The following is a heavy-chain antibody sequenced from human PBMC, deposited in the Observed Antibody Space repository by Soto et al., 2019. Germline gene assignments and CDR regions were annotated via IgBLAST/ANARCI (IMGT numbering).Heavy chain of an antibody. CDR3: ARGVTVSNYYYYYYMDV. Sequence: PGGSLRLSCAASGFTFSSYDMHWVRQATGKGLEWVSAIGTAGDTYYPGSVKGRFTISRENAKNSLYLQMNSLRAGDTAVYYCARGVTVSNYYYYYYMDVWGKGTTVTVSS. V-gene: IGHV3-13*01. CDR2: IGTAGDT. J-gene: IGHJ6*03. CDR1: GFTFSSYD. D-gene: IGHD4-4*01.